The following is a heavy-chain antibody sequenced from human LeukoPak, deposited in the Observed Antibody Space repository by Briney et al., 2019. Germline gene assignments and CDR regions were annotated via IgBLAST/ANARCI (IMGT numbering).Heavy chain of an antibody. CDR2: ISSSSSTI. J-gene: IGHJ6*02. V-gene: IGHV3-48*02. D-gene: IGHD6-13*01. CDR1: GFTFSNFG. CDR3: ARDSSSSWYVSYGMDV. Sequence: GGSLRLSCAASGFTFSNFGMNWVRQAPGKGLEWVSYISSSSSTIYYADSVKGRFTISRDNAKNSLHLQMNSLRDEDTAVYYCARDSSSSWYVSYGMDVWGQGTTVTVSS.